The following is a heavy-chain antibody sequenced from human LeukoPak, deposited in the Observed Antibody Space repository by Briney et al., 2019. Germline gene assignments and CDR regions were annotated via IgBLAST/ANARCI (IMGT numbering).Heavy chain of an antibody. CDR2: INHSGST. CDR3: ARVDDSSGYYLRYFDY. D-gene: IGHD3-22*01. J-gene: IGHJ4*02. V-gene: IGHV4-34*01. CDR1: GFTFSSYA. Sequence: GSLRLSCAASGFTFSSYAMHWVRQPPGKGLEWIGEINHSGSTNYNPSLKSRVTISVDTSKNQFSLKLSSVTAADTAVYYCARVDDSSGYYLRYFDYWGRGTLVTVSS.